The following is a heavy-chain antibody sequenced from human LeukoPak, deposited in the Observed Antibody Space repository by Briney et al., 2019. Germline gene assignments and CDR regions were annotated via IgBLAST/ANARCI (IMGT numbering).Heavy chain of an antibody. D-gene: IGHD3-22*01. CDR2: ISAYNGNT. CDR1: GYTFTSYG. J-gene: IGHJ3*02. V-gene: IGHV1-18*01. CDR3: ARDSHYDSSGYSESDAFDI. Sequence: ASVKVSCKASGYTFTSYGISWVRQAPGQGLEWMGWISAYNGNTNYAQKLQGRVTMTTDTSTSTAYMELRSLRSDDTAVYYCARDSHYDSSGYSESDAFDIWGQGTMVTVSS.